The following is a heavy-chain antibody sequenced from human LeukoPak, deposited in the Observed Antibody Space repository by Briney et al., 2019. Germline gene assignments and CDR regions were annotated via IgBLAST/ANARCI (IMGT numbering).Heavy chain of an antibody. D-gene: IGHD6-19*01. CDR1: GYSISSGYY. CDR3: ARGSSGWYSHLGY. Sequence: PSETLSLTCTVSGYSISSGYYWGWIRQPPGKGLEWIGSIYYSGSTYYSPSLKSRVTISLDTSKNQFSLKLSSVTAADTAVYYCARGSSGWYSHLGYWGQGTLVTVSS. J-gene: IGHJ4*02. CDR2: IYYSGST. V-gene: IGHV4-38-2*02.